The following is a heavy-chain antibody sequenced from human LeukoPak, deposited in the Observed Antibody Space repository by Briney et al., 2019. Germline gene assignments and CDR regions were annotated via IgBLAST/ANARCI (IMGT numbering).Heavy chain of an antibody. CDR1: GFTFEDYG. Sequence: PGGALRLSCAASGFTFEDYGMSWVRQGPGKGLEWVSAIKQNGDSTGYADSVKGRFTISRDNAKNSLYLQMNSLRPEDTALYYCARDYRGGEGADDFDVWGPRTMVTASS. CDR3: ARDYRGGEGADDFDV. CDR2: IKQNGDST. V-gene: IGHV3-20*04. D-gene: IGHD3-16*01. J-gene: IGHJ3*01.